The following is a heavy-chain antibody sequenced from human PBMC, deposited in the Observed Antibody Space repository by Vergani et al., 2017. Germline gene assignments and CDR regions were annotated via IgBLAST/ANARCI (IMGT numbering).Heavy chain of an antibody. CDR3: AREGWEGYSYGKIDY. V-gene: IGHV1-69*04. CDR1: GGTFSSYA. CDR2: IIPILGIA. D-gene: IGHD5-18*01. Sequence: QVQLVQSGAEVKKPGSSVKVSCKASGGTFSSYATSWVRQAPGQGLEWMGRIIPILGIANYAQKFQGRVTITADKSTSTAYMELSSLRSEDTAVYYCAREGWEGYSYGKIDYWGQGTLVTVSS. J-gene: IGHJ4*02.